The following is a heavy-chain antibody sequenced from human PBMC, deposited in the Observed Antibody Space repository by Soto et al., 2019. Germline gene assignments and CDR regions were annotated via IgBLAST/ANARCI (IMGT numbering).Heavy chain of an antibody. CDR2: IYYSGST. CDR3: ARERPYYGFDY. J-gene: IGHJ4*02. V-gene: IGHV4-61*08. CDR1: GGSISSGGYY. Sequence: SETLSLTCTVSGGSISSGGYYWSWIRQHPGKGLEWIGYIYYSGSTNYNPSLKSRVTISVDTSKNQFSLKLTSVTAADRAVYYCARERPYYGFDYWGQGTLVTVSS. D-gene: IGHD3-22*01.